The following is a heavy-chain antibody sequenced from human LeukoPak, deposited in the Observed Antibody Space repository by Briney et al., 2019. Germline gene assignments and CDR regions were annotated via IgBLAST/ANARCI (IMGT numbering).Heavy chain of an antibody. D-gene: IGHD3-22*01. Sequence: GASVKVSCKASGGTFSSYAISWVRQAPGQGLEWMGRIIPILGIANYAQKFQGRVTITADKSTSTAYMELSSLRSEDTAVYYCARPSYYYDSSGFLREYFQHWGQGTLVTVSS. J-gene: IGHJ1*01. CDR2: IIPILGIA. V-gene: IGHV1-69*04. CDR3: ARPSYYYDSSGFLREYFQH. CDR1: GGTFSSYA.